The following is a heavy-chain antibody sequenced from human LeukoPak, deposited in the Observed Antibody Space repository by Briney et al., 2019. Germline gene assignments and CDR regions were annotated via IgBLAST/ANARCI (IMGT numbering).Heavy chain of an antibody. CDR1: GYTFTSYD. Sequence: ASVKVSCKASGYTFTSYDINWVRQATGQGLEWMGWMNPNSGNTGYAQKFQGRVTMTRNTSISTAYMELSSLRSEDTAVYYCASSSIDRWIFDYWGQGTLVTVSS. CDR2: MNPNSGNT. J-gene: IGHJ4*02. V-gene: IGHV1-8*01. D-gene: IGHD6-6*01. CDR3: ASSSIDRWIFDY.